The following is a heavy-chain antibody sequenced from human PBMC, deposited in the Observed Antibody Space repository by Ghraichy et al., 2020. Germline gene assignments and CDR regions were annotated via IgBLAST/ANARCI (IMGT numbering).Heavy chain of an antibody. CDR1: GGSFSGYY. CDR3: ARERITMVRGVMMYYYYGMDV. Sequence: SETLSLTCAVYGGSFSGYYWSWIRQPPGKGLEWIGEINHSGSTNYNPSLKSRVTISVDTSKNQFSLKLSSVTAADTAVYYCARERITMVRGVMMYYYYGMDVWGQGTTVTVSS. D-gene: IGHD3-10*01. J-gene: IGHJ6*02. V-gene: IGHV4-34*01. CDR2: INHSGST.